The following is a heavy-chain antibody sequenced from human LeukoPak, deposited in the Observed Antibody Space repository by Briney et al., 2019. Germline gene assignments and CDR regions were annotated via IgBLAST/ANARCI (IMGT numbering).Heavy chain of an antibody. CDR2: IWYDGSNK. D-gene: IGHD3-22*01. V-gene: IGHV3-33*06. CDR1: GFTFSSYG. Sequence: PGGSLRLSCAASGFTFSSYGMHWVRQAPGKGLEWVAVIWYDGSNKYYADSVKGRFTISRDNSKNTLYLQMNSLRAEDTAVYYCAKDRVEGYYDSSGYGIWGQGTLVTVSS. J-gene: IGHJ4*02. CDR3: AKDRVEGYYDSSGYGI.